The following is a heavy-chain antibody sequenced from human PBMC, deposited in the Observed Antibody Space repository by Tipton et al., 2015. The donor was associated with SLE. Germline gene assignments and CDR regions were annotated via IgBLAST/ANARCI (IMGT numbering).Heavy chain of an antibody. V-gene: IGHV4-59*12. CDR2: IYYSGST. D-gene: IGHD4-11*01. J-gene: IGHJ4*01. CDR3: ARGPMTTVTTGFDY. Sequence: GLVKPSETLSLTCTVSGGSISSYYWSWIRQPPGKGLEWIGYIYYSGSTNYNPSLKSRVTISVDTSKNQFSLKLTSVTAADTAIYFCARGPMTTVTTGFDYWGQEPWSPSPQ. CDR1: GGSISSYY.